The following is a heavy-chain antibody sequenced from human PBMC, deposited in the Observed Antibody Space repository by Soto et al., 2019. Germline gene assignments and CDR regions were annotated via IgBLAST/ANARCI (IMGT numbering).Heavy chain of an antibody. V-gene: IGHV1-2*02. CDR2: INPNSGGT. CDR1: GYTFTGYY. J-gene: IGHJ6*02. Sequence: XSVKGSCKASGYTFTGYYMPWVRQAPGQGLEWMGWINPNSGGTNYAQKFQGRVTMTRDTSISTAYMELSRLRSDDTAVYYCARFNRDGYNYYGMDVWGQGTTVTVSS. CDR3: ARFNRDGYNYYGMDV.